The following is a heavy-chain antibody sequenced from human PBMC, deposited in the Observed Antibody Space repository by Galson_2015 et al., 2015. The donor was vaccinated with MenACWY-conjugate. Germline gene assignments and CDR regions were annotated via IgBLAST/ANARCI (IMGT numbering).Heavy chain of an antibody. Sequence: SLRLSCAASGFTFSNAWMNWVRQAPGKGLEWVGRIKSKTNGGTTDYAAPVKGRFTISRDDSENTLYLQMNSLKTEDTAVYYCTGEGSGSYYTNWGQGTLVTVSS. J-gene: IGHJ4*02. CDR2: IKSKTNGGTT. CDR3: TGEGSGSYYTN. D-gene: IGHD3-10*01. CDR1: GFTFSNAW. V-gene: IGHV3-15*07.